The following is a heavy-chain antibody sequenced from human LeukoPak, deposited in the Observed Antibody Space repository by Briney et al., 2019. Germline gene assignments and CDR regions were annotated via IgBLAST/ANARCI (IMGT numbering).Heavy chain of an antibody. Sequence: ASVKVSCKASGYTFTSYYMHWVRQAPGQGLEWMGWISAYNGNTNYAQKLQGRVTMTTDTSTSTAYMELRSLRSDDTAVYYCARSLHPVWGYYDSSGKRGDFDPWGQGTLVTVSS. J-gene: IGHJ5*02. CDR2: ISAYNGNT. V-gene: IGHV1-18*04. CDR1: GYTFTSYY. CDR3: ARSLHPVWGYYDSSGKRGDFDP. D-gene: IGHD3-22*01.